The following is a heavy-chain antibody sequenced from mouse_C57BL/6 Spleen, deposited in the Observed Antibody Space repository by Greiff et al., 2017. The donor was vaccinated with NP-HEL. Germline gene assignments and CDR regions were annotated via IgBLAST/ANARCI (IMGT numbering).Heavy chain of an antibody. Sequence: EVMLVESGGGLVKPGGSLKLSCAASGFTFSSYAMSWVRQTPEKRLEWVATISDGGSYTYYPDNVKGRFTISRDNAKNHLYLQMSHLKSEDTAMYYCARDGEYDYDYFDYWGQGTTLTVSS. V-gene: IGHV5-4*01. D-gene: IGHD2-4*01. CDR1: GFTFSSYA. J-gene: IGHJ2*01. CDR3: ARDGEYDYDYFDY. CDR2: ISDGGSYT.